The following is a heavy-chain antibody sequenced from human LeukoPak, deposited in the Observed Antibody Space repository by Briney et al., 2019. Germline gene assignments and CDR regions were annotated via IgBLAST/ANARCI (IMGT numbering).Heavy chain of an antibody. D-gene: IGHD6-6*01. CDR2: IYYSGST. Sequence: SETLSLTCTVSGGSTSSSSYYWGWIRQPPGKGLEWIGSIYYSGSTYYNPSLKSRVTISVDTSKNQFSLKLSSVTAADTAVYYCARPGSPYSSSSHWGQGTLVTVSS. V-gene: IGHV4-39*01. J-gene: IGHJ4*02. CDR3: ARPGSPYSSSSH. CDR1: GGSTSSSSYY.